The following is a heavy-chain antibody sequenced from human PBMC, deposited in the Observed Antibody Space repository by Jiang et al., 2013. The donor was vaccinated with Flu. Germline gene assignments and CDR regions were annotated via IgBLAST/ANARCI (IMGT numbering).Heavy chain of an antibody. J-gene: IGHJ4*02. CDR1: GYTFTSYG. D-gene: IGHD2-15*01. CDR3: ARDQRYCSGGSCYSSYFDY. Sequence: SVKVSCKASGYTFTSYGISWVRQAPGQGLEWMGWISAYNGNTNYAQKLQGRVTMTTDTSTSTAYMELRSLRSDDTAVYYCARDQRYCSGGSCYSSYFDYWGQGTLVTVSS. V-gene: IGHV1-18*04. CDR2: ISAYNGNT.